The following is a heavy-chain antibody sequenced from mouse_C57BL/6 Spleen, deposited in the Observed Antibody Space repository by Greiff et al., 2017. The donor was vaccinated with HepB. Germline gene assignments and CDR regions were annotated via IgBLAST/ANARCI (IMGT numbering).Heavy chain of an antibody. J-gene: IGHJ2*01. CDR3: ARYGRYDSFDY. CDR2: IYPGDGDT. CDR1: GYAFSSYW. V-gene: IGHV1-80*01. Sequence: QVHVKQSGAELVKPGASVKISCKASGYAFSSYWMNWVKQRPGKGLEWIGQIYPGDGDTNYNGKFKGKATLTADKSSSTAYMQLSSLTSEDSAVYFCARYGRYDSFDYWGQGTTLTVSS. D-gene: IGHD2-4*01.